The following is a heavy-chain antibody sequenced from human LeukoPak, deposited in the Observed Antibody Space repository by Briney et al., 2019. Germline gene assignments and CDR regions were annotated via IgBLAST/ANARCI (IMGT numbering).Heavy chain of an antibody. CDR2: ISAYNGNT. CDR1: GYTFTSYG. V-gene: IGHV1-18*04. Sequence: ASVKVSCKASGYTFTSYGISWVRQAPGQGLEWMGWISAYNGNTNYAQKLQGRVTMTTDTSTSTAYMELRSLGSDDTAVYYCARVHNQSKYRNTGPIPRSHWFDPWGQGTLVTVSS. J-gene: IGHJ5*02. CDR3: ARVHNQSKYRNTGPIPRSHWFDP. D-gene: IGHD2/OR15-2a*01.